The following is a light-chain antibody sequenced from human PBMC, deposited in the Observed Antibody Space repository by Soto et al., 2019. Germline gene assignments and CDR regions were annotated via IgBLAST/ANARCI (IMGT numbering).Light chain of an antibody. CDR2: DDS. V-gene: IGLV3-21*02. J-gene: IGLJ2*01. CDR3: QVWDNTSDHPV. CDR1: NIGGKT. Sequence: SYELTQPPSVSVAPGQTARITCGGNNIGGKTVHWYQQKPGQAPVLVVFDDSDRPSGIPERFSGSNSGNTATLTISRVEAGDEADYYCQVWDNTSDHPVFGGGTKVTVL.